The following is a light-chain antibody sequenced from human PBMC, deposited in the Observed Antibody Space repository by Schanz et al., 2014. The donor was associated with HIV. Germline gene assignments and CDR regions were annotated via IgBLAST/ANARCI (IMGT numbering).Light chain of an antibody. V-gene: IGLV2-14*02. CDR2: DVF. J-gene: IGLJ1*01. CDR3: SSYTSSILFV. CDR1: SSDIGNYNL. Sequence: QSALTQPASVSGSPGQSITISCTGTSSDIGNYNLVSWFQHHPGEAPKLMIYDVFNRPSGVSSRFSGSKSGNTASLTISGLQVEDEADYYCSSYTSSILFVFGTGTKLTVL.